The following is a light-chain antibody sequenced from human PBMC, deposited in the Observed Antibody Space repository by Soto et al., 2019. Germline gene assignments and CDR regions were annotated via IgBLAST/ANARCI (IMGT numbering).Light chain of an antibody. CDR2: AAS. V-gene: IGKV1-39*01. J-gene: IGKJ1*01. Sequence: DIQMTQSPSSLSASAGDKVTITCRASQTIMTYLNWYQLKPGKPPRLLIYAASSLQSGVPSRFSGSGSGTDFTLTISSLQPEDFATYSCQQSYNSPQTFGRGTKVDIK. CDR1: QTIMTY. CDR3: QQSYNSPQT.